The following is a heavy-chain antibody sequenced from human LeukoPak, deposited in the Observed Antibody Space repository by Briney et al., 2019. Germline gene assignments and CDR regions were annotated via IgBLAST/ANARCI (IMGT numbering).Heavy chain of an antibody. CDR2: HNPNCGNT. D-gene: IGHD3-10*01. J-gene: IGHJ5*02. CDR3: ARGRWCGESDNWFDP. CDR1: GYIHPSYW. Sequence: KLSCNGSGYIHPSYWIGWVRQATRQGIEGMGWHNPNCGNTGYAQKLQGRVTITRNSSITTAYTKLSSRRAEGTPVYYCARGRWCGESDNWFDPWGQGTLVTVSS. V-gene: IGHV1-8*02.